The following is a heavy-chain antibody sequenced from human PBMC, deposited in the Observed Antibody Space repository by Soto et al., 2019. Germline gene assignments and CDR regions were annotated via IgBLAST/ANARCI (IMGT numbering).Heavy chain of an antibody. V-gene: IGHV3-48*03. CDR3: ARDRQGPGYSCGWRDY. CDR2: ISSSGSTI. CDR1: GFTFSSYE. Sequence: GGSMILSCAASGFTFSSYEMNWVRQAPGKGLEWVSYISSSGSTIYYADSVKGRFTISRDNAKNSLYLQMNSLRAEDTAVYYCARDRQGPGYSCGWRDYWSQGTRVTVSS. J-gene: IGHJ4*02. D-gene: IGHD6-19*01.